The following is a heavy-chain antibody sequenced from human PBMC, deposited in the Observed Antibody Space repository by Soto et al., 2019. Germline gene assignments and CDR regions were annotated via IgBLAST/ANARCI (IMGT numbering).Heavy chain of an antibody. CDR1: GYTFTSYG. Sequence: QVQLVQSGAEVKKPGASVKVSCKASGYTFTSYGITWVRQAPGQGLEWMGWISAYNGNTKYAQKPQXXXTXPTDTSTSTAYMELRSLRSDDTAVYYCAREPNYFDYWGQGTLVTVSS. CDR3: AREPNYFDY. J-gene: IGHJ4*02. V-gene: IGHV1-18*01. CDR2: ISAYNGNT.